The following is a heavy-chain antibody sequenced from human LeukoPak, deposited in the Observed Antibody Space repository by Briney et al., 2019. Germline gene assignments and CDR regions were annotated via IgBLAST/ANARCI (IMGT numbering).Heavy chain of an antibody. J-gene: IGHJ4*02. D-gene: IGHD3-16*01. CDR2: ISSRGDST. Sequence: GGSLRLSCSVSGFTFISFAMHWVRQAPGKGLEYVSSISSRGDSTYYADSVKGRFTISRDNSKNTLYLQMSALRAEDTAVYYCVKDRFVDYWGQGALVTVSS. CDR3: VKDRFVDY. V-gene: IGHV3-64D*09. CDR1: GFTFISFA.